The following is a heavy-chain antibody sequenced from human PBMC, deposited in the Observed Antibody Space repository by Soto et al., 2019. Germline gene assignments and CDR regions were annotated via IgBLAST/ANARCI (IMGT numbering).Heavy chain of an antibody. V-gene: IGHV4-30-4*01. Sequence: QVQLQESGPGLVKPSQTLSLTCTVSGDSITSGDYCWSWVRQPPGKGLEWIGYIFYSGSTYYKASLKSRVTISLDMSRNQFSMKLTSVTAADTAVYYCARAEVAVAGSGWFDAWGHGTLVTVSS. J-gene: IGHJ5*01. D-gene: IGHD6-19*01. CDR1: GDSITSGDYC. CDR3: ARAEVAVAGSGWFDA. CDR2: IFYSGST.